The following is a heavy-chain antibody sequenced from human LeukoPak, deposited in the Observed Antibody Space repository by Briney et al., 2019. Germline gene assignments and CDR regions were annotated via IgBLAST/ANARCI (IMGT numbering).Heavy chain of an antibody. J-gene: IGHJ4*02. CDR2: IYYSGST. CDR3: ARAPGYSYGLFDY. CDR1: GGSISSSSYY. D-gene: IGHD5-18*01. V-gene: IGHV4-39*07. Sequence: SETLSLTCTVSGGSISSSSYYWGWIRQPPGKGLEWIGSIYYSGSTYYNPSLKSRVTISVDTSKNQFSLKLSSVTAADTAAYYCARAPGYSYGLFDYWGQGTLVTVSS.